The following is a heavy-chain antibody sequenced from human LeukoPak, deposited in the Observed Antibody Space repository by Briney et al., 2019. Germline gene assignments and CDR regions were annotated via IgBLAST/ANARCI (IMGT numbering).Heavy chain of an antibody. V-gene: IGHV4-39*01. CDR1: GGSISSGSY. Sequence: SETLSLTCTVSGGSISSGSYWGWIRQPPGKGLEWIGSVYYGGSTYYNSSLKSRVSISIDTSNQFSLKLTSVTAADTAVFYCARHDFRSGFWGLHIFDPWGQGTLVTVSS. D-gene: IGHD3-3*01. CDR3: ARHDFRSGFWGLHIFDP. J-gene: IGHJ5*02. CDR2: VYYGGST.